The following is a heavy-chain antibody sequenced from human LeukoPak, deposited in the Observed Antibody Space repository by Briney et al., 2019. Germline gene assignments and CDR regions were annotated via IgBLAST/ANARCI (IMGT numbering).Heavy chain of an antibody. J-gene: IGHJ3*02. Sequence: PSGTLSLTCAVSGGSISSSNWWSWVRQPPGKGLEWIGEIYHSGSTNYNPSLKSRVTISVDTSKNQFSLKLSSVTAADTAVYYCARVSTYYYDSSGPETDAFDIWGQGTMVTVSS. CDR3: ARVSTYYYDSSGPETDAFDI. D-gene: IGHD3-22*01. V-gene: IGHV4-4*02. CDR2: IYHSGST. CDR1: GGSISSSNW.